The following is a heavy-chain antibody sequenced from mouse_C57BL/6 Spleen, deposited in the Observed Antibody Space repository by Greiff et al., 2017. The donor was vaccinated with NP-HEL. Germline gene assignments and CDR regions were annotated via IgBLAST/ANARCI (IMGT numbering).Heavy chain of an antibody. CDR1: GFTFSSYA. V-gene: IGHV5-9-1*02. J-gene: IGHJ4*01. Sequence: EVQVVESGEGLVKPGGSLKLSCAASGFTFSSYAMSWVRQTPEKRLEWVAYISSGGDYIYYADTVKGRFTISRDNARNTLYLQMSSLKSEDTAMYYCTRDLDYDYHYYAMDYWGQGTSVTVSS. CDR3: TRDLDYDYHYYAMDY. CDR2: ISSGGDYI. D-gene: IGHD2-4*01.